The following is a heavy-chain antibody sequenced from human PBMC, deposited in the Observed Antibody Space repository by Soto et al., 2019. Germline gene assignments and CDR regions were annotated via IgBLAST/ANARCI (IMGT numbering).Heavy chain of an antibody. CDR2: INTGNGDT. Sequence: QVQLVHSGAEVKKPGASVKVSCKASGYTFTSYAMHWVRQAPGQRLEWMGRINTGNGDTKYSQKFQGRVTITSDTSASTAYMELSSLRSEDTAVYYCAREVGLGGPYYFDYWGQGTLVTVSS. J-gene: IGHJ4*02. CDR1: GYTFTSYA. CDR3: AREVGLGGPYYFDY. V-gene: IGHV1-3*04. D-gene: IGHD3-10*01.